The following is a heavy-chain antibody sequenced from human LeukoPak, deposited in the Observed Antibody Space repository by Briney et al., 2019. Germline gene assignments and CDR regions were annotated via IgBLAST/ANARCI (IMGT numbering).Heavy chain of an antibody. J-gene: IGHJ4*02. Sequence: GGSLRLSCAASGFTFSSYWMSWVRQAPGKGLEWVANIKQDGSEKYYVDSVKGRFTISRDNAKNSLYLQMNSLRAEDTAVYYCARDKIVGATYFDYWGQGTLATVSS. V-gene: IGHV3-7*01. D-gene: IGHD1-26*01. CDR2: IKQDGSEK. CDR1: GFTFSSYW. CDR3: ARDKIVGATYFDY.